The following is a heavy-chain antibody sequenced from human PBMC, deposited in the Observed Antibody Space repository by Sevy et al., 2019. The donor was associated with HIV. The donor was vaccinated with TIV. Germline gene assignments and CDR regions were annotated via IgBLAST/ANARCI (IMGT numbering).Heavy chain of an antibody. CDR2: ASWNGLSL. V-gene: IGHV3-9*01. D-gene: IGHD2-2*01. CDR3: ARDAGSGGSDMGCYFGMDV. Sequence: GGSLRLSCVTSGFTFDDHGMHWVREIPGKGLEWVSGASWNGLSLGYAETVKCRVIIYTDNAKKSVSLQMNSLRAEHRALYYCARDAGSGGSDMGCYFGMDVWGQGITVTVSS. J-gene: IGHJ6*02. CDR1: GFTFDDHG.